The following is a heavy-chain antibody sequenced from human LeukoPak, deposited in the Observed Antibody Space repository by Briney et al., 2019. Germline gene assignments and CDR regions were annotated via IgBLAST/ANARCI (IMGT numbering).Heavy chain of an antibody. J-gene: IGHJ4*02. CDR2: IYPGDSDT. V-gene: IGHV5-51*01. Sequence: GESLKISCKGSGYSFTSYWIGWVRQLPGKGLEWMGIIYPGDSDTRYSPSFQGQVTISADKSISTAYLQWSSLKASDTAMYYCARHVKGRYDFWSGDFDYWGQGTLVTVSS. CDR3: ARHVKGRYDFWSGDFDY. D-gene: IGHD3-3*01. CDR1: GYSFTSYW.